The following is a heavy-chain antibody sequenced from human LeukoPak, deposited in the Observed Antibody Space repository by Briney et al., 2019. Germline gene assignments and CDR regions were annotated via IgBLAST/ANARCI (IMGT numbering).Heavy chain of an antibody. CDR3: ARGSYSSSWKTFDY. CDR1: EFTYSSYD. J-gene: IGHJ4*02. Sequence: GGSLRLSCAASEFTYSSYDMHWVRQAPGKGLEWVALISYDGSNKYYADSVRGRFTISRDNSKSTLYLQMNSLRADDTAMYYCARGSYSSSWKTFDYWGQGTLVTVSS. D-gene: IGHD6-13*01. CDR2: ISYDGSNK. V-gene: IGHV3-30*03.